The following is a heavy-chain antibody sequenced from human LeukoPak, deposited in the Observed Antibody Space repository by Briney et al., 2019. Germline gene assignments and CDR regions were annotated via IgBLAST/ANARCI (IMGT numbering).Heavy chain of an antibody. CDR2: ITYGGTT. J-gene: IGHJ5*02. D-gene: IGHD2-2*01. CDR3: RGRYCSSATCYDWFDP. CDR1: DGSFGGYH. Sequence: SETLSLTRGVYDGSFGGYHWNWIRQRPGKRLEWIGEITYGGTTNYNPSLRSRVTMSVDTSKKQFSLKLTSVTAADTAVYCVRGRYCSSATCYDWFDPWGPGTHVSVSS. V-gene: IGHV4-34*01.